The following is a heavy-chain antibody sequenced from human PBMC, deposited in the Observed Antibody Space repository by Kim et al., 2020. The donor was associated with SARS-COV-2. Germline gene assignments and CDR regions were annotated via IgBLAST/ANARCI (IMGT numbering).Heavy chain of an antibody. CDR1: GFTFSSYA. Sequence: GGSLRLSCAASGFTFSSYAMHWVRQAPGKGLEWVAVISYDGSKKYYADSVKGRFTISRDNSKNTLYLQMNSLRAEDTAVYYCASGPESMGYDYFDYWVQG. D-gene: IGHD3-16*01. CDR3: ASGPESMGYDYFDY. CDR2: ISYDGSKK. V-gene: IGHV3-30*04. J-gene: IGHJ4*02.